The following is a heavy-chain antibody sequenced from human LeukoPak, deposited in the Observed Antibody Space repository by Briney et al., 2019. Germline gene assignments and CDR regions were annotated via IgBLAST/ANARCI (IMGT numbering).Heavy chain of an antibody. V-gene: IGHV1-2*06. Sequence: ASVKVSCKASGYTFTGYYMHWVRQAPGQGLEWMGRINPNRGGTNYTQKFHGRVTMTRDTSISTAYMELSRLRSDDTAVYYCARARGLRYFDWGDYFDYWGQGTLVTVSS. D-gene: IGHD3-9*01. CDR2: INPNRGGT. J-gene: IGHJ4*02. CDR1: GYTFTGYY. CDR3: ARARGLRYFDWGDYFDY.